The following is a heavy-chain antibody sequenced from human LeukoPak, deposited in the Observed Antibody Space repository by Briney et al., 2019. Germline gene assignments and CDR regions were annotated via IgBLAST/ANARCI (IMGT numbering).Heavy chain of an antibody. CDR2: ISSSSSYI. CDR3: ARVGRWVTPDYYYYYMDV. Sequence: AGSLRLSCAASGFTFSSYSINWVRQAPGKGLEWVSAISSSSSYIYYADSRNGRVTFSRDNAKHSLYLQRNSLIAEDKAVYYCARVGRWVTPDYYYYYMDVWGKGTTVTVSS. V-gene: IGHV3-21*01. CDR1: GFTFSSYS. J-gene: IGHJ6*03. D-gene: IGHD5-18*01.